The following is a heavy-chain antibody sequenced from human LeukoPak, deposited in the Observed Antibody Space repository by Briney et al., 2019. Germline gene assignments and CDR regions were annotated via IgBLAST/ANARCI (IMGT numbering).Heavy chain of an antibody. CDR1: GFTLSSYS. V-gene: IGHV3-21*01. Sequence: PGGFLRVSCAASGFTLSSYSLNWVRQSPVKRLECVSSISSSSSFIYYADSVKGRFTISRDNAKNSLYLQMNSLRAEDTAVYYCARSSGWRFDYWGQGTLVTVSS. D-gene: IGHD6-19*01. CDR2: ISSSSSFI. J-gene: IGHJ4*02. CDR3: ARSSGWRFDY.